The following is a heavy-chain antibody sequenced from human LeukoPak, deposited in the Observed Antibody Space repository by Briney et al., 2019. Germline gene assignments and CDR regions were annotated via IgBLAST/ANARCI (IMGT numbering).Heavy chain of an antibody. CDR3: ARGRTAMVFDY. CDR2: IYYSGST. CDR1: GCPIRSYY. Sequence: SETLSLTRTGPGCPIRSYYRGLVRQPPGKGPEWIGYIYYSGSTNYHPSLKSRVTISVDTSKNQFSLKLSSVTAADTAVYYCARGRTAMVFDYWGQGTLVTVSS. J-gene: IGHJ4*02. V-gene: IGHV4-59*01. D-gene: IGHD5-18*01.